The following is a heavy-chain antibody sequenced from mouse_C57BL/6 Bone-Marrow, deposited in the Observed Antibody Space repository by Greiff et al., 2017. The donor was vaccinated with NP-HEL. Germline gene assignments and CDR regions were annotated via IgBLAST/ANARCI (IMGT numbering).Heavy chain of an antibody. D-gene: IGHD2-1*01. CDR2: IYPRSGNT. CDR3: ARRKGYYGHAWFAY. CDR1: GYTFTSYG. J-gene: IGHJ3*01. V-gene: IGHV1-81*01. Sequence: QVHVKQSGAELARPGASVKLSCKASGYTFTSYGISWVKQRTGQGLEWIGEIYPRSGNTYYNEKFKGQATLTADKSSSTAYMELRSLTSEDSAVYFCARRKGYYGHAWFAYWGQGTLVTVSA.